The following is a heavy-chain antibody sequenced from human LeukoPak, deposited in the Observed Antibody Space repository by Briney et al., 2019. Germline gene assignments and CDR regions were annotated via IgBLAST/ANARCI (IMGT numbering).Heavy chain of an antibody. CDR2: ISAYNGNT. CDR1: GYTFNSYG. D-gene: IGHD2-15*01. J-gene: IGHJ4*02. V-gene: IGHV1-18*01. Sequence: ASVKVSCKASGYTFNSYGISWVRQAPGQGLEWMGWISAYNGNTNYAQKVQGRVTMTTDTSTSTAYMELGSLTYDDTAVYYCARDCSGGSCYWVYWGQGTLVTVSS. CDR3: ARDCSGGSCYWVY.